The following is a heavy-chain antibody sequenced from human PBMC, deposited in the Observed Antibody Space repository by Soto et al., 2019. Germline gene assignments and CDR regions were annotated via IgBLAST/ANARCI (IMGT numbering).Heavy chain of an antibody. Sequence: PGESLKISCKGSGDSFTSYWIGWVRQMPGKGLEWMGIIYPGDSDTRYSPSFQGQVTISADKSISTAYLQWSSLKASDTAMYYCARHGYYDFWSGYYDYYYYYGMDVWGQGTTVTVSS. CDR2: IYPGDSDT. V-gene: IGHV5-51*01. J-gene: IGHJ6*02. CDR3: ARHGYYDFWSGYYDYYYYYGMDV. CDR1: GDSFTSYW. D-gene: IGHD3-3*01.